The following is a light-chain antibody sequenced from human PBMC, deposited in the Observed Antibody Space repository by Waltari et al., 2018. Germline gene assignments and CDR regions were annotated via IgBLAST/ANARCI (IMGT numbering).Light chain of an antibody. CDR2: AAS. Sequence: DIQMTQSPSSLSASIGDRVTVTCRASQGINTELSWYQQKPGKPPTLLIYAASSLQTGVSSRFSGSGSGTDFTLTISSLQPEDVATYYCQQDYTTPLTFGGGTKVEIK. J-gene: IGKJ4*01. V-gene: IGKV1-27*01. CDR3: QQDYTTPLT. CDR1: QGINTE.